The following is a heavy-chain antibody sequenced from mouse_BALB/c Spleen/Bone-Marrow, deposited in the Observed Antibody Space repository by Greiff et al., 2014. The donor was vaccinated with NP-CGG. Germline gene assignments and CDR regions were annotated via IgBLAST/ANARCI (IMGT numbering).Heavy chain of an antibody. CDR1: GFTFSSFG. J-gene: IGHJ2*01. CDR3: TRGGNWEDFDY. Sequence: DVHLVESGGGLVQPGGSRKLSCASSGFTFSSFGMHWVRQAPEKGLEWVAYISSGSSPIFYADTVKGRFTISRDNPKNTPFLQMTSLRSEDTAIYYCTRGGNWEDFDYWGQGTTLTVSS. D-gene: IGHD4-1*01. V-gene: IGHV5-17*02. CDR2: ISSGSSPI.